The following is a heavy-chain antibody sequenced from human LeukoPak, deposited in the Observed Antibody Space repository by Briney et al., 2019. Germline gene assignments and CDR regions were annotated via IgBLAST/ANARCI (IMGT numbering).Heavy chain of an antibody. V-gene: IGHV1-18*01. CDR1: GYTLSELF. Sequence: ASVKVSCKVSGYTLSELFMHWVRQAPGQGLEWMGWISAYNGNTNYAQKLQGRVTMTTDTSTSTAYMELRSLRSDDTAVYYCARDQHPDYGEGLWGQGTLVTVSS. CDR2: ISAYNGNT. J-gene: IGHJ4*02. CDR3: ARDQHPDYGEGL. D-gene: IGHD4-17*01.